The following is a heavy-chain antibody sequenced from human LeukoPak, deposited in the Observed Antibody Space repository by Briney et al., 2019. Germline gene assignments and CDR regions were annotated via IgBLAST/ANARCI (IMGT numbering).Heavy chain of an antibody. CDR3: ARAEVGATTWYFDY. V-gene: IGHV4-31*03. CDR2: IYHSGST. CDR1: GGSISSGGYY. D-gene: IGHD1-26*01. J-gene: IGHJ4*02. Sequence: SETLSLTCTVSGGSISSGGYYWSWIRQHPGKGLEWIGYIYHSGSTYYNPSLKSRVTISVDTSKNQFSLKLSSVTAADTAVYYCARAEVGATTWYFDYWGQGTLVTVSS.